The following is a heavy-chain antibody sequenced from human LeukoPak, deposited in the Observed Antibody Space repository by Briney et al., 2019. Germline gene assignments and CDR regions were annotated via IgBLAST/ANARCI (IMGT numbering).Heavy chain of an antibody. Sequence: VASVKVSCRASGGTFSSYAISWVRQAPGQGLEWMGGIIPIFGTANYAQKFQGRVTITADESTSTAYMELSSLRSEDTAVYYCAREESSGSLGSGSGYAFDIWGQGTMVTVSS. CDR2: IIPIFGTA. D-gene: IGHD3-10*01. V-gene: IGHV1-69*01. J-gene: IGHJ3*02. CDR3: AREESSGSLGSGSGYAFDI. CDR1: GGTFSSYA.